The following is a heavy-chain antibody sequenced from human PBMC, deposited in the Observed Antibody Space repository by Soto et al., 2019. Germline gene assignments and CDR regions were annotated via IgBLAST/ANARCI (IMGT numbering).Heavy chain of an antibody. CDR2: IYYSGIT. J-gene: IGHJ4*02. Sequence: XAILSLTFTVSGVSISNSSYYWGWIRRPPGKGLEWIGTIYYSGITYYNPSLKSRVTISVDTSKNQFSLKLTSVTAADTAVYYCARHGSNWGQGTLVTVSS. CDR3: ARHGSN. V-gene: IGHV4-39*01. CDR1: GVSISNSSYY.